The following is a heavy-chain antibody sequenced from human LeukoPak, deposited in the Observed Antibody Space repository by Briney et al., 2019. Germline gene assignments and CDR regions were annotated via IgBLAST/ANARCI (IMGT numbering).Heavy chain of an antibody. D-gene: IGHD3-22*01. J-gene: IGHJ4*02. CDR2: ISAYNGNT. CDR3: ARDSADYYDSSALHYFDY. CDR1: GYTFTSYG. Sequence: ASVKVSCKASGYTFTSYGISWVRQAPGQGLEWMGWISAYNGNTNNAQKLQGRVIMTTDKSTSTAYMELRSLRSDDTAVYYCARDSADYYDSSALHYFDYWGQGTLLTVSS. V-gene: IGHV1-18*01.